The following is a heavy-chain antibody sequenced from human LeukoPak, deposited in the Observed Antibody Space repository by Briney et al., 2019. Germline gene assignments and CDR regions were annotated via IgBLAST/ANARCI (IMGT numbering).Heavy chain of an antibody. V-gene: IGHV4-59*06. D-gene: IGHD2-15*01. J-gene: IGHJ1*01. CDR3: ALGYCCGGSCYAREYFQH. CDR2: ISYTGST. Sequence: SETLSLTCTVSGGSINSDHWSWIRQPPGKGLEWIGCISYTGSTYYNPSLKSRVTISVDTSKNQFSLRLSSVTAADTAVYYCALGYCCGGSCYAREYFQHWGQGTLVTVSS. CDR1: GGSINSDH.